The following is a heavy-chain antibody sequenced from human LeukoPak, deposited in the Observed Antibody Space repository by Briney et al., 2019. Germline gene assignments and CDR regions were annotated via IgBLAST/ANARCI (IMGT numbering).Heavy chain of an antibody. Sequence: ASVKVSCKASGGTFSSYAISWVRQAPGQGLEWMGGIIPIFGTANYAQKFQGRVTITADESTSTAYMELSSLRSEDTAVYYCARADCSSTSCFLFPYYYYYGMDVWGQGTTVTVSS. V-gene: IGHV1-69*13. J-gene: IGHJ6*02. CDR3: ARADCSSTSCFLFPYYYYYGMDV. CDR2: IIPIFGTA. D-gene: IGHD2-2*01. CDR1: GGTFSSYA.